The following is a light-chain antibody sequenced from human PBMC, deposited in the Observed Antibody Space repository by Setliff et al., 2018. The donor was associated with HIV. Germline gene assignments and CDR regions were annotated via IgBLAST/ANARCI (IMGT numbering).Light chain of an antibody. CDR3: AAWDDSLNGYV. CDR1: ISNIGSNT. Sequence: QSVLAQPPSASGTPGQRVTISCSGSISNIGSNTINWYQRLPGTAPKLLIYSNFQRPSGVPDRFSASKSGTSASLAISGLQSDDEADYYCAAWDDSLNGYVFGTGTKATVL. V-gene: IGLV1-44*01. J-gene: IGLJ1*01. CDR2: SNF.